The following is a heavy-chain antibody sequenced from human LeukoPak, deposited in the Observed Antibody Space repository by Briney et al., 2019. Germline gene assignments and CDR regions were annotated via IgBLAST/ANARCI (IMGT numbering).Heavy chain of an antibody. CDR2: IIPILGIA. J-gene: IGHJ6*03. V-gene: IGHV1-69*04. CDR1: GGTFSSYT. CDR3: ARENYCSGGSCLLCYYYYMDV. D-gene: IGHD2-15*01. Sequence: GASVKVSCKASGGTFSSYTISWVRQAPGQGLEWMGRIIPILGIANYAQKFQGRVTITADKSTSTAYMELSSLRSEDTAVYYCARENYCSGGSCLLCYYYYMDVWGKGTTVTVSS.